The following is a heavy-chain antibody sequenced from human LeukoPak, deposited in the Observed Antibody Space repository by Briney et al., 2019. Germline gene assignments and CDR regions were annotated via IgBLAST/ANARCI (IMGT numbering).Heavy chain of an antibody. Sequence: GGSLRLSCAASGFTFSSYAMNWVRQAPGKGLEWVSTISASGGSTYYADSVKGRFTISRDNSKNTLYLQMNSLRAEDTAVYYCAKDAWGYSYGHSDYWGQRTLVTVSS. D-gene: IGHD5-18*01. CDR2: ISASGGST. CDR1: GFTFSSYA. CDR3: AKDAWGYSYGHSDY. J-gene: IGHJ4*02. V-gene: IGHV3-23*01.